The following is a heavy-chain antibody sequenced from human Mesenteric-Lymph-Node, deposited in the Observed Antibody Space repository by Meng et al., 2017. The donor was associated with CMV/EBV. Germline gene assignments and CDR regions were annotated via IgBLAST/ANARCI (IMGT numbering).Heavy chain of an antibody. D-gene: IGHD3-16*01. CDR2: INPDGEST. Sequence: ASVKVSCKASGYTFTSSSMHWVRQAPGQGLEWMAIINPDGESTAYAQNFQGRVTVTRDASATTVYMDLSSLRSEDTAVYYCATETPATGDFDYWGQGTLVTVSS. V-gene: IGHV1-46*01. CDR3: ATETPATGDFDY. J-gene: IGHJ4*02. CDR1: GYTFTSSS.